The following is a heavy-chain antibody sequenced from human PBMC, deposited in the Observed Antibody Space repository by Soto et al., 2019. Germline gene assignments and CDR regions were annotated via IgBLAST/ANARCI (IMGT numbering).Heavy chain of an antibody. CDR1: GFTFSSYS. J-gene: IGHJ4*02. D-gene: IGHD3-3*01. V-gene: IGHV3-21*01. Sequence: EVQLVESGGGLVKPGGSLRLSCAASGFTFSSYSMNWVRQPPGKGLEWVSAITSSSISTYHADSVKGRFTISRDNAKNSLYLQMNSLRAEDTAVYYCARDGAYYDFWSGYFYFDYWGQGTLVTVSS. CDR2: ITSSSIST. CDR3: ARDGAYYDFWSGYFYFDY.